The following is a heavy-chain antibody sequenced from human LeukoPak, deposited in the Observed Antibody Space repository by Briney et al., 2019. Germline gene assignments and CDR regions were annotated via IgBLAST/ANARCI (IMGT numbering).Heavy chain of an antibody. V-gene: IGHV1-69*01. Sequence: ASVKVSCKASGGTFSSYAISWVRQAPGQGLEWMGGIIPIFGTANYAQKFQGRVTITADESTSTAYMELSSLRSEDTAAYYCASCFMQLVYGMDVWGQGTTVTVSS. J-gene: IGHJ6*02. CDR2: IIPIFGTA. D-gene: IGHD6-6*01. CDR3: ASCFMQLVYGMDV. CDR1: GGTFSSYA.